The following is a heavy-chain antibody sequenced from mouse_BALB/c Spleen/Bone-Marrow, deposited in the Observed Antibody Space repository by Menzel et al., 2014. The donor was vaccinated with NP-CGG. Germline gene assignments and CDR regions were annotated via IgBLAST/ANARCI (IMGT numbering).Heavy chain of an antibody. D-gene: IGHD2-10*01. J-gene: IGHJ2*01. Sequence: QVQLKQSGPGLVAPSQSLSITCTVSGFSLTSYGVHWVRQPPGKGLEWLGIIWAGGGTNYNSALMSRLSISKDNSKSQVFLKMNSLQSDGTAMYYCAISYFGTHKYYFDFWGQGTTLTVSS. V-gene: IGHV2-9*02. CDR1: GFSLTSYG. CDR2: IWAGGGT. CDR3: AISYFGTHKYYFDF.